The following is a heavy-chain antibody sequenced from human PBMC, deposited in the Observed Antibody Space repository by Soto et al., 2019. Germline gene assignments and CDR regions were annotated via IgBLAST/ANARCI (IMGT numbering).Heavy chain of an antibody. V-gene: IGHV4-59*08. CDR2: IYYSGST. CDR1: GGSISSYY. J-gene: IGHJ5*02. CDR3: ARLGAQEIDP. Sequence: SEXLSLTCTVPGGSISSYYWSWIRQPPGKGLELIGYIYYSGSTNYNPSLKSRVTISVDTSKNQFSLKLSSVTAADTAVYYCARLGAQEIDPWGQGTLVTVSS. D-gene: IGHD3-16*01.